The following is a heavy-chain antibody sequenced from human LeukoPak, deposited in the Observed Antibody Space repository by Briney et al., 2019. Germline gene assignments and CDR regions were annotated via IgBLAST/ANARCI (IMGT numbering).Heavy chain of an antibody. D-gene: IGHD3-10*01. Sequence: PSETLSLTCTVSGDSITSYDWSWIRQPPGTGLEWIGYIHHSGSTNYNPSRKSRVTISRDTFKKQFSLKLTSVTAADTAVYYCARHGGIVRGFFDAFDIWGQGTVVTVSS. J-gene: IGHJ3*02. CDR3: ARHGGIVRGFFDAFDI. CDR2: IHHSGST. V-gene: IGHV4-59*08. CDR1: GDSITSYD.